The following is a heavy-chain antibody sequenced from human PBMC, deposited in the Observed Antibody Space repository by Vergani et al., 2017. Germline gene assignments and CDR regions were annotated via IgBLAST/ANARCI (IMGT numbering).Heavy chain of an antibody. V-gene: IGHV3-30*02. CDR1: GFSVSNSG. Sequence: QVPLVESGGGVVQPGGSLRLSCVASGFSVSNSGMHWVRQTPGKGLEWVAFIRYDGTKRFYGDSVKGRFTISRDNSQTTVFLQMNRLRADDSAVYYCTKAGQYDSDNFHDSWGQGALVTVAS. CDR3: TKAGQYDSDNFHDS. CDR2: IRYDGTKR. J-gene: IGHJ1*01. D-gene: IGHD3-22*01.